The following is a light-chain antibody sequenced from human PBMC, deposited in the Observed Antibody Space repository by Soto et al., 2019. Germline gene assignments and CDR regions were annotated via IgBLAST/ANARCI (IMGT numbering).Light chain of an antibody. CDR1: SSNIGAGYD. Sequence: QAVVTQPPSVSGAPGQRVTISCTGSSSNIGAGYDVHWYQQLPGTAPKLLIYGNSNRPSGVPDRFSGSKSGTSASLAITGLLAEDEADYYCQSYDSSLSSVFGGGTQLTVL. CDR3: QSYDSSLSSV. CDR2: GNS. V-gene: IGLV1-40*01. J-gene: IGLJ7*01.